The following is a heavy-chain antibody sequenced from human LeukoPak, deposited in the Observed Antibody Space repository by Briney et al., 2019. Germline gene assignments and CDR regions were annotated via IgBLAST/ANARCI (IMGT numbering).Heavy chain of an antibody. V-gene: IGHV1-2*02. D-gene: IGHD6-19*01. Sequence: ASVKVSCKASGYTFTSYYMHWVRQAPGQGLEWMGWINPNSGGTNYAQKFQGRVTMTRDTSISTAYMELSRLRSDDTAVYYCARVSGSSGWYAGYYYMDVWGKGTTVTVSS. CDR2: INPNSGGT. J-gene: IGHJ6*03. CDR3: ARVSGSSGWYAGYYYMDV. CDR1: GYTFTSYY.